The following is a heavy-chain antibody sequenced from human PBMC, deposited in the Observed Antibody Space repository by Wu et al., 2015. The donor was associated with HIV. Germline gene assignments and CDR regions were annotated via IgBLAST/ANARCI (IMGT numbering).Heavy chain of an antibody. CDR1: GGTFSNFD. D-gene: IGHD1-1*01. CDR3: ARDGGSDWNDSGSDL. J-gene: IGHJ4*02. V-gene: IGHV1-69*13. CDR2: IHPKFDAA. Sequence: QVQLVQSGSEVKKPGSSVKVSCKVSGGTFSNFDVNWVRQAPGQGLEWMGRIHPKFDAANYAENFQGRVTFTADESTTTAYMELTSLTLDDTAIYYCARDGGSDWNDSGSDLWGQGTLVTVSS.